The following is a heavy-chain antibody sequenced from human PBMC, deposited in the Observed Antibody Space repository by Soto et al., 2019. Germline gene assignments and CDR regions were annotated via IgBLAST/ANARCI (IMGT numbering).Heavy chain of an antibody. CDR2: IIPILGIA. J-gene: IGHJ3*02. D-gene: IGHD2-21*01. CDR1: GGTFSSYT. V-gene: IGHV1-69*02. CDR3: ARLVTPDCGGDCYHDAFDI. Sequence: SVKVSCKASGGTFSSYTISWVRQAPGQGLEWMGRIIPILGIANYAQKFQGRVTITADKSTSTAYMELSSLRSEDTAVYYCARLVTPDCGGDCYHDAFDIWGQGTMVTVSS.